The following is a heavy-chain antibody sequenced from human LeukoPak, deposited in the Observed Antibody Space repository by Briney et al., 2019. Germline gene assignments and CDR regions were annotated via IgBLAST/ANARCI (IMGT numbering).Heavy chain of an antibody. V-gene: IGHV5-51*01. CDR3: ARHSRIAAAGPFDY. CDR2: IYPGDSHS. J-gene: IGHJ4*02. CDR1: GYSFNSYW. Sequence: GESLKISRKGSGYSFNSYWIGLVRQMPGKGLEWMGSIYPGDSHSRYSPSFQGQVTISADKSISTAYLQWSSLKASDTAMYYCARHSRIAAAGPFDYWGQGTLVTVSS. D-gene: IGHD6-13*01.